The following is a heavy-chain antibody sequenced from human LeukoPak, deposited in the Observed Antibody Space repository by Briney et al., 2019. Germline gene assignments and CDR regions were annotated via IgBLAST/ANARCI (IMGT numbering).Heavy chain of an antibody. J-gene: IGHJ6*02. CDR3: ARDHYGDYVGGMDV. V-gene: IGHV3-66*01. CDR2: IYSGGST. Sequence: GGSLGLSCAASGFTVSSNYMSWVRQAPGKGLEWVSVIYSGGSTYYADSVKGRFTISRDNSKNTLYLQMNSLRAEDTAVYYCARDHYGDYVGGMDVWGQGTTVTVSS. CDR1: GFTVSSNY. D-gene: IGHD4-17*01.